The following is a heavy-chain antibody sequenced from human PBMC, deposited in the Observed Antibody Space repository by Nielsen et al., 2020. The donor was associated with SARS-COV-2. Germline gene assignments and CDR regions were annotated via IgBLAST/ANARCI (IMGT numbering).Heavy chain of an antibody. CDR1: GYTFTSYG. CDR2: ISAYNGNT. CDR3: ARDWDSSSWYVFDY. V-gene: IGHV1-18*01. Sequence: ASVKVSCKASGYTFTSYGISWVRQAPGQGLEWMGWISAYNGNTNYAQKLQGRVTMTTDTSTSTAYMELRSLRSEDTAVYYCARDWDSSSWYVFDYWGQGTLVTVSS. D-gene: IGHD6-13*01. J-gene: IGHJ4*02.